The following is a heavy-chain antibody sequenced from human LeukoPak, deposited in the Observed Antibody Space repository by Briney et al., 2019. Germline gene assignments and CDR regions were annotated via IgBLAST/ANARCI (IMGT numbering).Heavy chain of an antibody. CDR1: GFTFSSYA. V-gene: IGHV3-23*01. Sequence: GGSLRLSCAASGFTFSSYAMSWVRQAPGKGLEWVSAISGSGGSTYYADSVKGRFTISRDNSKNTLYLQMNSLRAEDTAVYYCAKASSTIFGVVIKREYYFDYWGQGTLVTVSS. CDR3: AKASSTIFGVVIKREYYFDY. CDR2: ISGSGGST. J-gene: IGHJ4*02. D-gene: IGHD3-3*01.